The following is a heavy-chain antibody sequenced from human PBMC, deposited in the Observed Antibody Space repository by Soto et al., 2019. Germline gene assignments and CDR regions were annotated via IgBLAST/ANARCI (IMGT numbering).Heavy chain of an antibody. V-gene: IGHV1-69*02. CDR3: AISAYYDCIWGSYRSGFDY. D-gene: IGHD3-16*02. J-gene: IGHJ4*02. CDR2: IIPILGIA. Sequence: QVQLVQSGAEVKKPGSSVKASCRVPGTTFTSYTITGVRRAPGKGLEWMGRIIPILGIANNAQKFKGRVTITADKSTSIAYMELSSLGSEDTAVYYCAISAYYDCIWGSYRSGFDYWGQGTLVTVS. CDR1: GTTFTSYT.